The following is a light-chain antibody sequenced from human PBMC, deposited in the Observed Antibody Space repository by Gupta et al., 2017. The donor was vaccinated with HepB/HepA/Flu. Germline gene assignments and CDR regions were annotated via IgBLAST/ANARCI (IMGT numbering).Light chain of an antibody. CDR2: DTS. CDR3: QQRRSWPLT. V-gene: IGKV3-11*01. J-gene: IGKJ5*01. Sequence: EIVLTQSPATLSLSPGERATLSCRASQSVDSYLIWYQQKPGQAPRLLIYDTSTRATGVSDRFSGSGSGTDSTLTISSLEPEDFAVYYCQQRRSWPLTFGQGTRLEIK. CDR1: QSVDSY.